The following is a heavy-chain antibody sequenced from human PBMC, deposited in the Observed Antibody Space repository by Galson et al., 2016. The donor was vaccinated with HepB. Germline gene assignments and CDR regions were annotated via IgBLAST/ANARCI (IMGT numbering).Heavy chain of an antibody. D-gene: IGHD4-17*01. CDR2: IWLDASNN. V-gene: IGHV3-33*01. CDR1: GFTFSNYG. Sequence: SLRLSCAASGFTFSNYGMEWVRQAPGKGLEWVAIIWLDASNNSYGDSVKGRFTISRGNSKNTLYLQMNSLRAEDTAFYYCARQNRRTTVTSPLDYWGQGTLVTVSS. J-gene: IGHJ4*02. CDR3: ARQNRRTTVTSPLDY.